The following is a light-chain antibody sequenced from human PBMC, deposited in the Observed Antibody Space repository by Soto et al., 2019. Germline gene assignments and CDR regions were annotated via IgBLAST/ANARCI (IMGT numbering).Light chain of an antibody. CDR2: EVS. Sequence: QSVLTQPASVSGSPGHSITISCTGTSSDVGGYNYLSWYQQHPAKAPILMIYEVSNRPSGVSNRLSGSKSGNTASLTLSALQAEDEADYYCSSYTSSSTPYVFGTGTKVTVL. CDR1: SSDVGGYNY. J-gene: IGLJ1*01. CDR3: SSYTSSSTPYV. V-gene: IGLV2-14*01.